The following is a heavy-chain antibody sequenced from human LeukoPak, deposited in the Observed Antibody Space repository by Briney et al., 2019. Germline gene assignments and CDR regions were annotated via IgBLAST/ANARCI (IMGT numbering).Heavy chain of an antibody. V-gene: IGHV3-23*01. J-gene: IGHJ5*02. CDR3: AKSLYSRGWFDP. CDR1: GFTFSSYA. D-gene: IGHD2-15*01. CDR2: ISGSGGST. Sequence: PGGSLRLSCAASGFTFSSYAISWVRQAPGKGLEWVSAISGSGGSTYYADSVKGRFTISRDNSKNTLYLQMNSLRAEDTAVYYCAKSLYSRGWFDPWGQGTLVTVSS.